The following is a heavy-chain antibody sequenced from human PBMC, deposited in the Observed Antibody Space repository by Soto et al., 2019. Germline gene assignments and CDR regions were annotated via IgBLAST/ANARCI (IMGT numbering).Heavy chain of an antibody. CDR2: IYASGST. V-gene: IGHV4-4*07. D-gene: IGHD2-2*01. CDR1: GGSISTYY. CDR3: ARGGMVIIPTATAFDY. J-gene: IGHJ4*02. Sequence: SETLSLTCTVSGGSISTYYWSWIRQPAGKGLEWIGRIYASGSTNYNPSLKSRVTMSVATSKNQFSLKLSSVTAADTAVYYCARGGMVIIPTATAFDYWGQGTMVTVSS.